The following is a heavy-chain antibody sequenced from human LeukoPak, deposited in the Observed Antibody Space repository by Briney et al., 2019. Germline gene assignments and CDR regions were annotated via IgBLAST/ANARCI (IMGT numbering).Heavy chain of an antibody. J-gene: IGHJ6*03. CDR1: GYTFTGYY. CDR2: INPNSGGT. V-gene: IGHV1-2*02. Sequence: ASVKVSCKASGYTFTGYYMHWVRQAPGQGLEWMGWINPNSGGTNYAQKLQGRVTMTTDTSTSTAYMELRTMRSDDTAVYYCARGSSSRYYMVVWGKGTTVTVSS. CDR3: ARGSSSRYYMVV.